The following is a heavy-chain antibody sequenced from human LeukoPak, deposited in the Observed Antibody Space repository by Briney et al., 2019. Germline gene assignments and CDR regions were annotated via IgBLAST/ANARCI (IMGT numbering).Heavy chain of an antibody. J-gene: IGHJ4*02. CDR3: ASKGIAAAGPSFDY. CDR1: GYTFTSYA. V-gene: IGHV7-4-1*02. CDR2: INTNTGNP. D-gene: IGHD6-13*01. Sequence: ASVKVSCKASGYTFTSYAMNWVRQAPGQGLEWMGWINTNTGNPTYAQGFTGRFVFSLDTSVSTAYLQISSLKAEDTAVYYCASKGIAAAGPSFDYWGQGTLVTVSS.